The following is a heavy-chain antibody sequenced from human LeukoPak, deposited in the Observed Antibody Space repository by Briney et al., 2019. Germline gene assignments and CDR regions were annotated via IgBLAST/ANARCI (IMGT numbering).Heavy chain of an antibody. J-gene: IGHJ6*02. D-gene: IGHD6-19*01. CDR2: IIPIFGTA. Sequence: SVEVSCKASGGTFSSYAISWVRQAPGQGLEWMGGIIPIFGTANYAQKFQGRVTITADESTSTAYMELSSLRSEDTAVYYCAREQIAVAGLYGMDVWGQGTTVTVSS. CDR3: AREQIAVAGLYGMDV. CDR1: GGTFSSYA. V-gene: IGHV1-69*13.